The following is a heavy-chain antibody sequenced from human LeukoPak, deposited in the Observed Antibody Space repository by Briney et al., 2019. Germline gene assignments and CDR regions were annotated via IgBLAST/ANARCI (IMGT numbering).Heavy chain of an antibody. Sequence: ASVKVSCKASGYTFTSYHMHWVRQAPGQGLEWMGIINPSGGSTSYAQKFQGRVTMTRDMSTSTVYMELSSLRSEDTAVYYCARGRCSSTSCYDDLTFHYWGQGTLVTVSS. D-gene: IGHD2-2*01. CDR1: GYTFTSYH. CDR3: ARGRCSSTSCYDDLTFHY. V-gene: IGHV1-46*01. CDR2: INPSGGST. J-gene: IGHJ4*02.